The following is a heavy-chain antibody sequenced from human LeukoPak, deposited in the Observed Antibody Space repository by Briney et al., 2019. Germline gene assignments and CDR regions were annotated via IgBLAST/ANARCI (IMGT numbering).Heavy chain of an antibody. V-gene: IGHV4-39*07. D-gene: IGHD3-9*01. CDR3: ARVQIYDILTGYSSYYFDY. CDR2: IYYSGST. J-gene: IGHJ4*02. Sequence: SETLSLTCTVSGGSISSSSYYRGWIRQPPGKGLEWIGSIYYSGSTYYNPSLKSRVTISVDTSKNQFSLKLSSVTAADTAVYYCARVQIYDILTGYSSYYFDYWGQGTLVTVSS. CDR1: GGSISSSSYY.